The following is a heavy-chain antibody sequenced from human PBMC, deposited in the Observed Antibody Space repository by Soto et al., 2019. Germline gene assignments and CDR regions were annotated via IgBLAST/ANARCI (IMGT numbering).Heavy chain of an antibody. CDR2: IYYSGST. J-gene: IGHJ6*02. D-gene: IGHD2-2*01. CDR3: ARDIVVVPAALGSYYYYGMDV. Sequence: PSETMSLPSTVSGGSISNISYYRGRIRQPPGKGLEWIGSIYYSGSTYYNPSLKSRVTISVDTSKNQFSLKLSSVTAADTAVYYCARDIVVVPAALGSYYYYGMDVWGQGTTVTVSS. V-gene: IGHV4-39*02. CDR1: GGSISNISYY.